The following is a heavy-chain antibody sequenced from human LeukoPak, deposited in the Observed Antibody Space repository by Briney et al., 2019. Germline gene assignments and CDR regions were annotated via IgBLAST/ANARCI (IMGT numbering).Heavy chain of an antibody. CDR3: AKTRSGWYGDYFDY. CDR2: ISGSGGST. D-gene: IGHD6-19*01. Sequence: GSLRLFCAASGIRFRKAWMGWGRQASRKGLGGVSAISGSGGSTYYADSVKGRFTISRDNSKNTLYLQMNSLRAEDTAVYYCAKTRSGWYGDYFDYWGQGTLVTVSS. J-gene: IGHJ4*02. V-gene: IGHV3-23*01. CDR1: GIRFRKAW.